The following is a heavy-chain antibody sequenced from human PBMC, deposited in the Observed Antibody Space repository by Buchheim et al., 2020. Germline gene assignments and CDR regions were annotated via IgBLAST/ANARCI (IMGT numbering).Heavy chain of an antibody. CDR2: IKQDGSEK. D-gene: IGHD3-16*02. Sequence: EVQLVESGGGLVQPGGSLRLSCAASGFTFSNFWMGWVRQAPGKGLEWVATIKQDGSEKSYVDSVKGRFTISRDNAKNSVFFQMNSLRAEDTAMYYCARIVSHETDYWGQGTL. CDR1: GFTFSNFW. J-gene: IGHJ4*02. V-gene: IGHV3-7*03. CDR3: ARIVSHETDY.